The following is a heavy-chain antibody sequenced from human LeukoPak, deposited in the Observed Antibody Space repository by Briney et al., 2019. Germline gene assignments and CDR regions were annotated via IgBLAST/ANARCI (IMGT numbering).Heavy chain of an antibody. J-gene: IGHJ6*02. Sequence: SQTLSLTCAISGDSVSSNSAAWNWIRQSPSRGLEWLGRTYYRSKWYNDYAVSVKSRITINPDTSKNQFSLQLNSVTPEDTVVYYCARDKYSSSWYRTYYYYGMDVWGQGTTVTVSS. CDR2: TYYRSKWYN. CDR3: ARDKYSSSWYRTYYYYGMDV. D-gene: IGHD6-13*01. CDR1: GDSVSSNSAA. V-gene: IGHV6-1*01.